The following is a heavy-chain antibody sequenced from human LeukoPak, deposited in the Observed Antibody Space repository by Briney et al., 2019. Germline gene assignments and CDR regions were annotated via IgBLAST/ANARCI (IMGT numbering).Heavy chain of an antibody. CDR1: GGSISSSRHY. J-gene: IGHJ4*02. Sequence: PSETLSLTCTVSGGSISSSRHYWGWIRQPPGEGLEWIGNILYSGSTNYNPSLKGRVTISVDTSKNQFSLKLSSVTAADTADYYCVRRVAGSGYRDSWGQGTLVTVSS. CDR2: ILYSGST. D-gene: IGHD3-22*01. V-gene: IGHV4-39*01. CDR3: VRRVAGSGYRDS.